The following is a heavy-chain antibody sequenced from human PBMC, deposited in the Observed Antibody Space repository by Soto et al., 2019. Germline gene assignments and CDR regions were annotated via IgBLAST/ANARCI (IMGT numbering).Heavy chain of an antibody. CDR2: LVGNSGDK. D-gene: IGHD2-8*01. CDR3: AKDLSALNGVGEPVDM. Sequence: EVQLLESGGGLVQPGGSLRLSCAGSGFTFSAYAMNWVRQAPGKGLQWVAGLVGNSGDKTYADLVRGRFSVARDNSVNTLYLQMTNLRDEDTAVYYCAKDLSALNGVGEPVDMWGRVTRVTVSS. V-gene: IGHV3-23*01. CDR1: GFTFSAYA. J-gene: IGHJ3*02.